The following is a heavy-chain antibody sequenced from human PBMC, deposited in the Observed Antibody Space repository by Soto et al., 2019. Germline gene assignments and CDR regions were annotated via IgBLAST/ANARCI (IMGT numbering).Heavy chain of an antibody. CDR1: GDSVSSNSAA. V-gene: IGHV6-1*01. Sequence: PSQTLSLTCATSGDSVSSNSAAWNWIRQSPSRGLEWLGRTYYRSKWYNDYAVSVKSRITINPDTSKNQFSLQLNSVTPEDTAVYYCARDLLRYSNDRGENYYYGMDVWGQGTTVTVSS. CDR3: ARDLLRYSNDRGENYYYGMDV. J-gene: IGHJ6*02. D-gene: IGHD6-13*01. CDR2: TYYRSKWYN.